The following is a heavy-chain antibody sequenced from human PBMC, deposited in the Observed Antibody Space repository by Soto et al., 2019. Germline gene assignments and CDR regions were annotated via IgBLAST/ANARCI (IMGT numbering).Heavy chain of an antibody. V-gene: IGHV4-39*01. CDR1: GASINNFAYY. Sequence: SETLSLTCSVSGASINNFAYYWGWIRQPPGKGLEWIGTVYYNENTYYDPSLKSRVAISVDTAKNQFSLNLRSVTAADTAIYFCARRERYYGSPGWFDPWGQGTLVTVSS. CDR2: VYYNENT. CDR3: ARRERYYGSPGWFDP. J-gene: IGHJ5*01. D-gene: IGHD3-10*01.